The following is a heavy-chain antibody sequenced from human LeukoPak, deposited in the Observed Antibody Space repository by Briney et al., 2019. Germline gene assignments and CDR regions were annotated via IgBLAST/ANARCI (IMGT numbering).Heavy chain of an antibody. D-gene: IGHD6-25*01. CDR2: ISWNSGSI. CDR1: GFTFDDYA. Sequence: GGSLRLSCAASGFTFDDYAMHWVRQAPGKGLEWVPGISWNSGSIGYADSVKGRFTISRDNAKNSLYLQMNSLRAEDTALYYCAKGLGRIATGVDYWGQGTLVTVSS. CDR3: AKGLGRIATGVDY. V-gene: IGHV3-9*01. J-gene: IGHJ4*02.